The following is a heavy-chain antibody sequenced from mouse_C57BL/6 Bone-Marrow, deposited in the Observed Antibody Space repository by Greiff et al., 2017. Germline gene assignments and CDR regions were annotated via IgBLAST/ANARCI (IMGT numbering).Heavy chain of an antibody. J-gene: IGHJ4*01. CDR2: IDPSDSYT. D-gene: IGHD2-5*01. Sequence: QVQLQQPGAELVMPGASVKLSCKASGYTFTSYWMHWVKQRPGQGLEWIGEIDPSDSYTNYNQKFKGKSTLTVDKSSSTAYMQLSSLTSEDSAVXDCARRCYSNPYYDMDYWGQGTSVTVSS. V-gene: IGHV1-69*01. CDR1: GYTFTSYW. CDR3: ARRCYSNPYYDMDY.